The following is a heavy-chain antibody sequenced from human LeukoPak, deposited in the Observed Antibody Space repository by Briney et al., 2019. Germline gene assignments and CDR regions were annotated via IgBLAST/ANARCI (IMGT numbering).Heavy chain of an antibody. CDR1: GFTFSSYW. CDR2: IKPDGSGK. CDR3: ARQNFEY. Sequence: GGSLRLSCAASGFTFSSYWMNWVRQAPGRGLEWVANIKPDGSGKYYVDSVKGRFTISRDNAKNSLYLQMNSLRAEDTAVYYCARQNFEYWARGTLVTVSS. J-gene: IGHJ4*02. V-gene: IGHV3-7*04.